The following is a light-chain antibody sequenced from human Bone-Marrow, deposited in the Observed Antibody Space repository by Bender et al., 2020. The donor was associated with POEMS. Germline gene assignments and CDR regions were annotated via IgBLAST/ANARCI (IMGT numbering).Light chain of an antibody. J-gene: IGLJ2*01. CDR1: SSNIGNNA. V-gene: IGLV1-36*01. CDR2: FDD. Sequence: QSVLTQPPSVSGAPRQRVTISCSGSSSNIGNNAVSWYQQLPGKAPKLLIYFDDLLPSGVSDRFSGSKSGTSASLAISGLQSEDEADYYCASWDDSLNGVGFGGGTKLTV. CDR3: ASWDDSLNGVG.